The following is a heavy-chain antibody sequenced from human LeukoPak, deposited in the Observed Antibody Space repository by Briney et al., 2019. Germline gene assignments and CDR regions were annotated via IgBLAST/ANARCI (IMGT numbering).Heavy chain of an antibody. CDR1: GFTFSTYS. J-gene: IGHJ3*02. CDR2: ITSGSSSI. Sequence: GGSLRLSCAASGFTFSTYSMNWVRQAPGKGLEWVSYITSGSSSISYADSVKGRFTISRDNAKNSLYLQMNSLRAEDTAMYYCSRDRSSAFDIWGQGTMVTVST. CDR3: SRDRSSAFDI. V-gene: IGHV3-48*01.